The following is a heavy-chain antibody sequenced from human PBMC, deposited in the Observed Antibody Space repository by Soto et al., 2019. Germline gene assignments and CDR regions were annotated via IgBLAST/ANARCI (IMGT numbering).Heavy chain of an antibody. CDR3: AYSSTPFDY. V-gene: IGHV4-59*12. D-gene: IGHD6-13*01. J-gene: IGHJ4*02. CDR1: GDTIRSDY. Sequence: SSETLSLTCSVSGDTIRSDYWNWIRQPPGKRLEWIGYISYTGSTNYNPSLRSRVTMSLDTSKNTLYLQMNSLRAEDTAVYYCAYSSTPFDYWGQGTLVTVSS. CDR2: ISYTGST.